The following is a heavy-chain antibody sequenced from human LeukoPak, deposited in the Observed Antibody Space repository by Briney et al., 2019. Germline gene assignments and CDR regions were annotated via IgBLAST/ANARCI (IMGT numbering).Heavy chain of an antibody. V-gene: IGHV4-59*01. Sequence: SETLSLTCTVSGGSISSYYWSWIRQPPGKGLEWIGYIYYSGSTNYNPSLKSRVTISVDTSKNQFSLKLSSVTAADTAVYYCARQADCTGGSCYSHYYYGMDVWGQGTTVTVSS. D-gene: IGHD2-15*01. CDR2: IYYSGST. J-gene: IGHJ6*02. CDR1: GGSISSYY. CDR3: ARQADCTGGSCYSHYYYGMDV.